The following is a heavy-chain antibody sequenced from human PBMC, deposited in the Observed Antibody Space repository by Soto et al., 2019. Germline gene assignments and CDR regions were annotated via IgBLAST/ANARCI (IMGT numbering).Heavy chain of an antibody. CDR1: GYTFTSYD. CDR2: MNPNSGNT. V-gene: IGHV1-8*01. Sequence: ASVWVSCKASGYTFTSYDINWVRQATGQGLEWMGWMNPNSGNTGYAQKFQGRVTMTRNKSISTAYMELSSLRSEDTAVYYCARASHVDRPSVVTRFDYWGQGTLVTVSS. CDR3: ARASHVDRPSVVTRFDY. D-gene: IGHD2-21*02. J-gene: IGHJ4*02.